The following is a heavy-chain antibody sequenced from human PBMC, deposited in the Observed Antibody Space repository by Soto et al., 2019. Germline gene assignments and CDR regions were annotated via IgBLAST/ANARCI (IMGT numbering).Heavy chain of an antibody. Sequence: QVQLVQSGAEMKEPGDSVRVSCEASGYTFTSYYIHWVRQAPVQGLEWMGWINPKFGDTTYAQDFKGRVSMTRDISISTVYMELSRLTSDDTAIYYCARNMDYYYGPGSGNGHGFWGQGTTVTVFS. CDR3: ARNMDYYYGPGSGNGHGF. V-gene: IGHV1-2*02. D-gene: IGHD3-10*01. CDR1: GYTFTSYY. CDR2: INPKFGDT. J-gene: IGHJ6*02.